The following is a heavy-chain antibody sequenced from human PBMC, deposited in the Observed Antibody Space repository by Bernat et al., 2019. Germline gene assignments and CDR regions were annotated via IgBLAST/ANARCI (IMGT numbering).Heavy chain of an antibody. J-gene: IGHJ4*02. D-gene: IGHD3-9*01. Sequence: EVQLLESGGCFLQPGGSLRLSCSASGFSFSTYAMSWVRQAPGNGLAWVSSISGCGSSSYDADSAKGRFNMSRDNSKNTLYLQMNSLRAEDTAVYYLAKGLYYDLLAGGVGCDCWGQGTLVTVSS. CDR2: ISGCGSSS. CDR3: AKGLYYDLLAGGVGCDC. CDR1: GFSFSTYA. V-gene: IGHV3-23*01.